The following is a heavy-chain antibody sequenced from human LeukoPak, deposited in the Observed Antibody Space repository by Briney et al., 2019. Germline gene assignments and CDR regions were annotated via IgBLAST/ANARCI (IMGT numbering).Heavy chain of an antibody. CDR1: GGSISGYY. V-gene: IGHV4-4*07. CDR2: VYTSGST. D-gene: IGHD6-19*01. CDR3: ARASAHRGIAVAGVYWYFDL. Sequence: SETLSLTCTVSGGSISGYYWSWIRQPAGKGLEWVGRVYTSGSTNYNPSLKSRVTMSVDTSKNQFSLKLTSMTAADTAVYYCARASAHRGIAVAGVYWYFDLWGCGTLVTVSS. J-gene: IGHJ2*01.